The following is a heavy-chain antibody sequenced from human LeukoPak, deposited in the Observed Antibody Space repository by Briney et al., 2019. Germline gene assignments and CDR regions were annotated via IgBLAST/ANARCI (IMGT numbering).Heavy chain of an antibody. J-gene: IGHJ4*02. D-gene: IGHD6-19*01. CDR3: VGGYGWLPDY. CDR2: IKQDGREK. CDR1: GSTLSEFW. Sequence: GGSLRLSCAASGSTLSEFWMNWVRQAPGKELDWVANIKQDGREKNYVDSVKGRFTISRDNAKNSAYLQMNNLRVDDTAVYYCVGGYGWLPDYWGQGTLVTVSS. V-gene: IGHV3-7*04.